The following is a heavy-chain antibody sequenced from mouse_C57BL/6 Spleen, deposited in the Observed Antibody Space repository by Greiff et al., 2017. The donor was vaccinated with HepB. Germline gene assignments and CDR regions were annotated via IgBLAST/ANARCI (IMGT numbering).Heavy chain of an antibody. V-gene: IGHV5-4*01. J-gene: IGHJ2*01. CDR3: ARDRPINDGNYGYYFDY. CDR1: GFTFSSYA. D-gene: IGHD2-1*01. CDR2: ISDGGSYT. Sequence: EVKLQGSGGGLVKPGGSLKLSCAASGFTFSSYAMSWVRQTPEKRLEWVATISDGGSYTYYPDNVKGRFTIARDNAKNNLYLQMSHLKSEDTAMYYCARDRPINDGNYGYYFDYWGQGTTLTVSS.